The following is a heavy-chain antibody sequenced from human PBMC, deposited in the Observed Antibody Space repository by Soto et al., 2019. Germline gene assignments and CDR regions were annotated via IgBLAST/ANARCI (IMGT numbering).Heavy chain of an antibody. CDR3: ATQGGYSRYNWFDP. CDR2: ISSSSSTI. Sequence: EVQLVESGGGLVQPGGSLRLSCAASGFTFSSYSMNWVRQAPGKGLEWVSYISSSSSTIYYADSVKGRFTISRDNAKNSLYLQMNSLRDEDTAVYYCATQGGYSRYNWFDPWGQGTLVTVSS. D-gene: IGHD6-13*01. CDR1: GFTFSSYS. J-gene: IGHJ5*02. V-gene: IGHV3-48*02.